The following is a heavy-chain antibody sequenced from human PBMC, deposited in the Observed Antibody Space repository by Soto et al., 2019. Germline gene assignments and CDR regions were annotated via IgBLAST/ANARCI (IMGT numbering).Heavy chain of an antibody. CDR3: ARVRIVVMTTYPGDYYGMDA. CDR1: GFTFSSYE. D-gene: IGHD2-21*02. V-gene: IGHV3-48*03. Sequence: GGSLRLSCAASGFTFSSYEMNWVRQSPGPGLEWVSYISSSGSTIYYADSMKGRFTISRDNAKNSLYLQMNGLRAEDTAVYYCARVRIVVMTTYPGDYYGMDAWGQGTTVTVSS. CDR2: ISSSGSTI. J-gene: IGHJ6*02.